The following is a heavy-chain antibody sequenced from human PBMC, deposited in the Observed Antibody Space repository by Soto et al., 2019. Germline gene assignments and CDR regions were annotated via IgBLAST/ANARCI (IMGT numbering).Heavy chain of an antibody. CDR1: GGTFSSYA. V-gene: IGHV1-69*13. D-gene: IGHD3-16*01. J-gene: IGHJ6*02. CDR2: IIPIFGTA. Sequence: SVKVSCKASGGTFSSYAISWVRQAPGQGLEWMGGIIPIFGTADYAQKFQGRVTIAADESTSTAYMELSSLRSEDTAVYYCAQCLLGVNYYYGMDVWGQGTTVTVSS. CDR3: AQCLLGVNYYYGMDV.